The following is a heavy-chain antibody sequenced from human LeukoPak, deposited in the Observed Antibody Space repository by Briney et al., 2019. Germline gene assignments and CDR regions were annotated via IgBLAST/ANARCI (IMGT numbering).Heavy chain of an antibody. V-gene: IGHV3-53*01. J-gene: IGHJ4*02. CDR2: VFSGGTT. Sequence: GGSLRLSCAASAFTVSSNYMSWVRQAPGKGLEWVSVVFSGGTTYYADSVKGRFTISRDNSKNTLYLQMNSLRAEDTAVYYCARGSRSPSGTYRYYFDYWGQGTLVTVSS. CDR3: ARGSRSPSGTYRYYFDY. CDR1: AFTVSSNY. D-gene: IGHD1-26*01.